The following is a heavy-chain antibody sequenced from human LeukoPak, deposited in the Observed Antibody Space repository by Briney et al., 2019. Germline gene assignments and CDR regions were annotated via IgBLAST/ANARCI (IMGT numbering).Heavy chain of an antibody. CDR2: IYHTGST. D-gene: IGHD3-10*01. V-gene: IGHV4-38-2*02. CDR3: ARTTEGGGEVYFDY. CDR1: GYSISSGYY. Sequence: SETLSLTCTVSGYSISSGYYWAWIRQPPGKGLEWIGNIYHTGSTYYNPSLKSRVTISVDTSKNQFSLKLSSVTAADTAVYYCARTTEGGGEVYFDYWGQGTLVTVSS. J-gene: IGHJ4*02.